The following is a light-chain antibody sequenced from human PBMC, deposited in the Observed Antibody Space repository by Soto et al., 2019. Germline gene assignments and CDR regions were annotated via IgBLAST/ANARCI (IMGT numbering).Light chain of an antibody. V-gene: IGKV3-20*01. Sequence: ECVLTQAPGTLSLSQGERATHSCRASQSVGSSYLAWYQQKPGQAPRVLIYGTSSRATGIPDRFSGSGSGTDFTLTISRLEPEDFAVYYCQQYTTSSWTFGQRTKVDI. CDR1: QSVGSSY. CDR2: GTS. CDR3: QQYTTSSWT. J-gene: IGKJ1*01.